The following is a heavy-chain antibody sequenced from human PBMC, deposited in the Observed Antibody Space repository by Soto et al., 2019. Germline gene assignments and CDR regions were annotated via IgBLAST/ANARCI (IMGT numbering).Heavy chain of an antibody. J-gene: IGHJ4*02. V-gene: IGHV1-3*01. CDR2: INAGNGNT. CDR1: GYTFTSYA. Sequence: QVQLVQSGADVKKPGASVKVSCKASGYTFTSYAMHWVRQAPGQRLEWMGWINAGNGNTKYSQKFQGRVTITRDTSASTAYMELSGLRSEDTAVYSCARDLGFGLSDYWGQGTLVTVSS. CDR3: ARDLGFGLSDY. D-gene: IGHD3-10*01.